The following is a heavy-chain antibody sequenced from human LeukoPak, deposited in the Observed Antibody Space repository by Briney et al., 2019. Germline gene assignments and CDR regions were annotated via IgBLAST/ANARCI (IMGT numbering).Heavy chain of an antibody. Sequence: GGSLRLSCAASGFTFSSYAMHWVRQAPGKGLEWVAFIRYDGSNKYYADSVKGRFTTSRDNSKNTLYLQMNSLRPEDTAVYYCARLATHGDYWGQGTLVTISS. CDR3: ARLATHGDY. V-gene: IGHV3-30*02. J-gene: IGHJ4*02. D-gene: IGHD5-24*01. CDR1: GFTFSSYA. CDR2: IRYDGSNK.